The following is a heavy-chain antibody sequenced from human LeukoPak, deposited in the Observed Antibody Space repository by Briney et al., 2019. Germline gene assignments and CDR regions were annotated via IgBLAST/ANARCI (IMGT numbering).Heavy chain of an antibody. V-gene: IGHV1-69*05. CDR2: IIPIHRTT. CDR1: GGTFSSFA. D-gene: IGHD3-3*02. CDR3: ARAWDTFLLRVAFDV. Sequence: SVKVSCKASGGTFSSFAISWLRQAPGHGPEWMGGIIPIHRTTNYAQKFQGRVTITTDESTSTAYMERTSLRSDDTAVYYCARAWDTFLLRVAFDVWGQGTVVTVSS. J-gene: IGHJ3*01.